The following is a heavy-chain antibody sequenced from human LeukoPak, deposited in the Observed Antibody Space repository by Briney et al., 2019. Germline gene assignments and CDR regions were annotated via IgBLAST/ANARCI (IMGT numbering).Heavy chain of an antibody. J-gene: IGHJ4*02. CDR2: MSYDGSNK. D-gene: IGHD6-19*01. Sequence: GGSLRLSCAASGFTFSSYAMHWVRQAPGKGLEWVAVMSYDGSNKYYADSVKGRFTISRDNSKNTLYLQMNSLRAEDTAVYYCASTQWLVSYFDYWGQGTLVTVSS. CDR3: ASTQWLVSYFDY. CDR1: GFTFSSYA. V-gene: IGHV3-30-3*01.